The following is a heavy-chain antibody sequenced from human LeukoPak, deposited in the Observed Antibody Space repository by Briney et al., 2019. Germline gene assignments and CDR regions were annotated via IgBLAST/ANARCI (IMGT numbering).Heavy chain of an antibody. Sequence: SETLSLTCTVSGVSISSSNSYWSWIRQPAGKGLEWIGRIYTSGSTNYNPSLKSRVTISVDTSKNQFSLKLSSVTAADTAVYYCATLTMVRGVIVDYWGQGTLVTVSS. J-gene: IGHJ4*02. CDR3: ATLTMVRGVIVDY. V-gene: IGHV4-61*02. CDR2: IYTSGST. D-gene: IGHD3-10*01. CDR1: GVSISSSNSY.